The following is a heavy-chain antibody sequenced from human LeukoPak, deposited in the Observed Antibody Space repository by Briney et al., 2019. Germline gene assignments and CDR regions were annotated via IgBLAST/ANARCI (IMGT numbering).Heavy chain of an antibody. D-gene: IGHD4-17*01. CDR2: MYTSGRT. Sequence: SVTLSLTCTVSSGSINGSYWSWLPHPPGKGLEGSAYMYTSGRTNYNPSHRSRVTISIDSSKNQFSLKLSSLTAADTAIYYCARGIESYGDYGYWGQGILVTVSS. CDR1: SGSINGSY. CDR3: ARGIESYGDYGY. V-gene: IGHV4-59*01. J-gene: IGHJ4*02.